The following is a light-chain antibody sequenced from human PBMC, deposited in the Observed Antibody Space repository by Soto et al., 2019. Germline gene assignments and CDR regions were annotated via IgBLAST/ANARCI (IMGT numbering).Light chain of an antibody. CDR3: MPALQTPRTWT. CDR1: QSLLHSNGYNY. CDR2: LGS. J-gene: IGKJ1*01. Sequence: DLVMTQSPLSLPVTPGEPASISCRSSQSLLHSNGYNYLDWYLQKPGQSPQLLIYLGSNRASGVPDRFSGSASGTDFTLKISRVEAEDVGVYYCMPALQTPRTWTFGQGTKVEIK. V-gene: IGKV2-28*01.